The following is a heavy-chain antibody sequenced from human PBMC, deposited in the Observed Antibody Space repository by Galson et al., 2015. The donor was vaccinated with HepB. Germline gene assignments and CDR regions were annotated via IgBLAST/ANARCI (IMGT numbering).Heavy chain of an antibody. CDR1: GLSVSYNY. D-gene: IGHD1-14*01. J-gene: IGHJ6*02. CDR2: TYGGSNT. V-gene: IGHV3-53*01. CDR3: AKTIMRSYYSFYALDV. Sequence: SLRLSCAASGLSVSYNYINWVRQAPGKGLEWVSVTYGGSNTYYGDSVKGRFTVSGDKSKNTLYLQMNRLRVEDTATYYCAKTIMRSYYSFYALDVWGRGTTVTVSS.